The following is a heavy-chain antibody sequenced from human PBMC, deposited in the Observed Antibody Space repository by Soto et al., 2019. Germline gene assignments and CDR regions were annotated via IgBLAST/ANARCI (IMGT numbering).Heavy chain of an antibody. J-gene: IGHJ4*02. CDR3: ARDRYYDLDY. CDR2: ISSSSSTI. D-gene: IGHD3-3*01. Sequence: GGSLRLSCAASGFTFSSYSMNWVRQAPGKGLEWVSYISSSSSTIYFADSVKGRFTISRDNAKNSLYLQMYSLRAEDTAVYYCARDRYYDLDYWGQGTLVTVSS. V-gene: IGHV3-48*01. CDR1: GFTFSSYS.